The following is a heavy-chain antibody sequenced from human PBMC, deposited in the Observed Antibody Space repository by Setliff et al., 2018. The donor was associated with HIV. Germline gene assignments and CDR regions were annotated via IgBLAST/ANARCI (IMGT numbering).Heavy chain of an antibody. Sequence: SETLSLTCAVYGGSFSEYYWGWIRQPPGKGLEWIGSIYYSGSTYYNPSLKSRVTISVDTSKNQFSLKVRSVTAADTAVYYCARHWPKDYYYYMDVWGKGTTVTVS. V-gene: IGHV4-39*01. J-gene: IGHJ6*03. CDR3: ARHWPKDYYYYMDV. CDR2: IYYSGST. CDR1: GGSFSEYY.